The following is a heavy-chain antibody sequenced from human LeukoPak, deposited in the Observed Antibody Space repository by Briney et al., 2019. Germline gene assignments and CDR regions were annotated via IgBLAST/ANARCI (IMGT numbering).Heavy chain of an antibody. CDR1: GFIFSDYW. V-gene: IGHV3-7*01. CDR2: IKPDGNEQ. J-gene: IGHJ4*02. CDR3: ARERVSAYDY. Sequence: GGSLRLSCAASGFIFSDYWMGWVRQAPGKGPEWVASIKPDGNEQYYVDSVRGRFTISRDNSKDSLFLQVGSLGDDDTAVYYCARERVSAYDYWGQGTLVTVSS.